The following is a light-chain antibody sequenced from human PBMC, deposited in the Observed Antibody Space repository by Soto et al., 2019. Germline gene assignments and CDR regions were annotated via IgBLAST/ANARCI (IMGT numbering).Light chain of an antibody. J-gene: IGKJ1*01. CDR2: WAS. V-gene: IGKV4-1*01. CDR3: QQHYDAPQN. Sequence: DIVMTQSPDSLAVSLGERATINCKSSQSVLYSSNNKNYLAWYQQKPGQPPKLLIYWASTRESGVPDRFSGSGSGTDFTLNISSLQAEDVAVYYCQQHYDAPQNFGQGTKVEIK. CDR1: QSVLYSSNNKNY.